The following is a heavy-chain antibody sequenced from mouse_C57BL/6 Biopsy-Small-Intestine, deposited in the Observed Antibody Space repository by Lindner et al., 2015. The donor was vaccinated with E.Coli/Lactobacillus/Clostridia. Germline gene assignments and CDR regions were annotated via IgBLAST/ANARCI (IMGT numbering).Heavy chain of an antibody. J-gene: IGHJ1*01. Sequence: SVKVSCKASGGTFSTYSINWVRQAPGQGLEWVGGIIPIFGTTNYAQNFQGRVTIIADEATSTAYMELSSLRSEDTAVYYCAITWGGFWYFDLWGRGTLVTVSS. CDR2: IIPIFGTT. CDR1: GGTFSTYS. CDR3: AITWGGFWYFDL. V-gene: IGHV1-74*01.